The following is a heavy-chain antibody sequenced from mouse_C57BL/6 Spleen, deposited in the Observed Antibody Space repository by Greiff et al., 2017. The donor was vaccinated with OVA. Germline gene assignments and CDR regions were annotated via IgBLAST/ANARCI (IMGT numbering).Heavy chain of an antibody. V-gene: IGHV1-80*01. CDR3: ARSGGYDEDYAMDY. J-gene: IGHJ4*01. D-gene: IGHD2-2*01. Sequence: VQLQQSGAELVKPGASVKISCKASGYAFSSYWMTWVKQRPGKGLEWIGQIYPGDGDTNYNGKFKGKATLTADKSSSTAYMQLSSLTSEDSAVYFCARSGGYDEDYAMDYWGQGTSVTVSS. CDR2: IYPGDGDT. CDR1: GYAFSSYW.